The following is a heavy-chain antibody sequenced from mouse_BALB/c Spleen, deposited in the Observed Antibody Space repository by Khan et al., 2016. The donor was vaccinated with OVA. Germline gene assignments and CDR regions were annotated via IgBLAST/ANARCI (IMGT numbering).Heavy chain of an antibody. Sequence: EVQLQESGPGLVKPFKQFSPPSTLTAYQIPIGYAWNWFRKFPGNKWEWLAYLSNRGSTNYNPSLKSRISITRDTSKNQFFLQLNSVTTEDTATYYCARTARIKYWGQGTTLTVSS. D-gene: IGHD1-2*01. CDR1: AYQIPIGYA. V-gene: IGHV3-2*02. J-gene: IGHJ2*01. CDR3: ARTARIKY. CDR2: LSNRGST.